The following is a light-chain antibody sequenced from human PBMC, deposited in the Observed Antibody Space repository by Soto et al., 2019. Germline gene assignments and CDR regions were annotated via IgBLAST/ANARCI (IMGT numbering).Light chain of an antibody. CDR2: DAS. J-gene: IGKJ4*02. CDR1: QDISNY. CDR3: QQHSRYPLT. V-gene: IGKV1-33*01. Sequence: DIQMTQSPSSLSASVGDRVTITCQASQDISNYLNWYQQKLGKAPKLLIYDASNLETGVPSRFSGSGSETEFSLTIRTLQPEDFATYYCQQHSRYPLTFGGGTKVDIK.